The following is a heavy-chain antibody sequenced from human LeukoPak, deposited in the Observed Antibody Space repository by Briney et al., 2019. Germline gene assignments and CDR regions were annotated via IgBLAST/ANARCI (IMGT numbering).Heavy chain of an antibody. CDR1: GFTFSSYA. CDR2: ISYDGSNK. CDR3: ARDRQWLVEYYFDY. Sequence: GGSLRLSCAASGFTFSSYAMHWVRQAPGKGLEWVAVISYDGSNKYYADSVKGRFTISRDNSKNTLHLQMNSLRTEDTAVYYCARDRQWLVEYYFDYWGQGTLVTVSS. D-gene: IGHD6-19*01. J-gene: IGHJ4*02. V-gene: IGHV3-30-3*01.